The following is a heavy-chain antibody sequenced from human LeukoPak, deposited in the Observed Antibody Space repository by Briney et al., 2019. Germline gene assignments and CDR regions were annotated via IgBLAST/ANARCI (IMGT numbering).Heavy chain of an antibody. V-gene: IGHV4-34*01. Sequence: SETLSLTCAVYGGSSSGYYWSWIRQPPRKGLEWIGEINHSGSTNYNPSLKSRVTISVDTSKNQLSLKLSSVNAADTPVYYRAWRRDSGYDRWGQGTPVTVSS. CDR3: AWRRDSGYDR. D-gene: IGHD5-12*01. J-gene: IGHJ4*02. CDR1: GGSSSGYY. CDR2: INHSGST.